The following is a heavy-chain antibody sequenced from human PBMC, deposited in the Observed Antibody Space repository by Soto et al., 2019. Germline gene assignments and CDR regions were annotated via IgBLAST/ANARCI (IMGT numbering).Heavy chain of an antibody. J-gene: IGHJ3*01. Sequence: QVQLQESGPGLVKPSGTLSLTCAVSGDSISNSRWWTWVRQPPGKGLEWIGDIFHSGDTNYNPSLKRRVFISLDKSQNPFSLKVSSVPAAGTALYYCAYSTGWYRHDVWGQGTLVTVSS. CDR1: GDSISNSRW. CDR2: IFHSGDT. D-gene: IGHD6-19*01. CDR3: AYSTGWYRHDV. V-gene: IGHV4-4*02.